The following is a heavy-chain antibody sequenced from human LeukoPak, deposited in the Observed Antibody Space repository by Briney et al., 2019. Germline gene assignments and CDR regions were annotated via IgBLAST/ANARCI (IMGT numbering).Heavy chain of an antibody. CDR3: ARDRGYCTNGVCYTWFDP. V-gene: IGHV1-69*05. J-gene: IGHJ5*02. CDR2: IIPIFGTA. D-gene: IGHD2-8*01. CDR1: GGTLSSYA. Sequence: SMKVSCKASGGTLSSYAISWVRQAPGQGLEWMGGIIPIFGTANYAQKFQGRVTITTDESTSTAYMELSSLRSEDTAVYYCARDRGYCTNGVCYTWFDPWGQGTLVTVSS.